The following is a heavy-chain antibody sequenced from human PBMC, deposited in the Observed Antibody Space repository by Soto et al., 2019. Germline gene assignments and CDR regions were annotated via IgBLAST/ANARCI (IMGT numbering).Heavy chain of an antibody. CDR1: GFTFSSYW. D-gene: IGHD3-16*02. Sequence: DVQLVQSGGGLVQPGGSLRLSCAASGFTFSSYWMSWVRQAPGKGLEWVANIKQDGSETYYVDSVKGRFTISRDNVKNSLYLQMNSLGAEDTGVYYCARGGGPHYVWGSYRWGIDYWGQGTLVTVSS. CDR2: IKQDGSET. CDR3: ARGGGPHYVWGSYRWGIDY. V-gene: IGHV3-7*04. J-gene: IGHJ4*02.